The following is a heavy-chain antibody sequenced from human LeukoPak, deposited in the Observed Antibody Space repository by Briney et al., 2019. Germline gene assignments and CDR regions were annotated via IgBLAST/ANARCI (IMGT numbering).Heavy chain of an antibody. V-gene: IGHV3-15*01. J-gene: IGHJ4*02. CDR1: GFTFSNAC. CDR2: IRSKTDGGTT. Sequence: GGSLRLSCAASGFTFSNACMSWVRQAPGKGLEWVGRIRSKTDGGTTDYAAPVKGRFTISRDDSKNMLYLEMNSLRTEDTAVYYCTTDRVVVVAVTRLDYWGQGTLVTVSS. CDR3: TTDRVVVVAVTRLDY. D-gene: IGHD2-15*01.